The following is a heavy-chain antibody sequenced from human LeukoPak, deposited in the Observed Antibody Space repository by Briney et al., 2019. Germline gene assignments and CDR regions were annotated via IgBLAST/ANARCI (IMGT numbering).Heavy chain of an antibody. Sequence: ASVKVSCKVSGYTLTELSMHWVRQAPGKGREGMGGFDPEDGETIYAQKFQGRVTMTEDTSTDTAYMELSSLRSEDTAVYYCATASLWSGYYTNWFDPGGQGTLGTVSP. V-gene: IGHV1-24*01. CDR2: FDPEDGET. CDR3: ATASLWSGYYTNWFDP. CDR1: GYTLTELS. D-gene: IGHD3-3*01. J-gene: IGHJ5*02.